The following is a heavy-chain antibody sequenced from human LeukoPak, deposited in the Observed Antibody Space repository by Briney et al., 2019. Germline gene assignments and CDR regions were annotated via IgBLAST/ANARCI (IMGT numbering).Heavy chain of an antibody. CDR2: ISSSSSYI. CDR1: GFTFSSYS. CDR3: ARVFTRPCTNGVCYTFYYYYYMDV. J-gene: IGHJ6*03. Sequence: GGSLRLSCAASGFTFSSYSMNWVRQAPGKRLEWVSSISSSSSYIYYADSVKGRFTISRDNAKNSLYLQMNSLRAEDTAVYYCARVFTRPCTNGVCYTFYYYYYMDVWGKGTTVTISS. D-gene: IGHD2-8*01. V-gene: IGHV3-21*01.